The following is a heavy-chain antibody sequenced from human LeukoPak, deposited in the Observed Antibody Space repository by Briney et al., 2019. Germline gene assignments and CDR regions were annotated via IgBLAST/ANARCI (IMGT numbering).Heavy chain of an antibody. CDR2: IYYSGST. CDR3: ARRGAYGGNSKFDY. J-gene: IGHJ4*02. CDR1: GGSISSYY. D-gene: IGHD4-23*01. V-gene: IGHV4-59*08. Sequence: SETLSLTCTVSGGSISSYYWSWIRQPPGKGLEWIGYIYYSGSTNYNPSLKSRVTISVDTSKNQFSLKLTSVTAADTAVYYCARRGAYGGNSKFDYWGQGTLVTVSS.